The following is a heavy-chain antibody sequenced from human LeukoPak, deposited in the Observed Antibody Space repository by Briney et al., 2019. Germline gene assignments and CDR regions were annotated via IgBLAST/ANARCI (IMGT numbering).Heavy chain of an antibody. CDR1: GGTFSSYA. CDR3: ARGPKTDIVVVPAAIDYYYYGMDV. D-gene: IGHD2-2*01. Sequence: SVTVSCTASGGTFSSYAISWVRQAPGQGLEWMGGIIPIFGTANYAQKFQGRVTITADESTSTAYMELSSLRSEATAVYYCARGPKTDIVVVPAAIDYYYYGMDVWGQGTTVTVSS. J-gene: IGHJ6*02. CDR2: IIPIFGTA. V-gene: IGHV1-69*13.